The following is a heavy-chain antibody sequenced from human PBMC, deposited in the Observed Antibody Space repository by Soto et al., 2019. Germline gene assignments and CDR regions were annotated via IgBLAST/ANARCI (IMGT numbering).Heavy chain of an antibody. D-gene: IGHD6-13*01. Sequence: SETLSLTCTVSGGSISSYYWSWIRQPPGKGLEWIGYIYYSGSTNYNPSLKSRVTISVDTSKNQFSLKLSSVTAADTAVYYCARRGSSSWHGWPYGMDVWGQGTTVTVSS. CDR3: ARRGSSSWHGWPYGMDV. V-gene: IGHV4-59*08. CDR1: GGSISSYY. CDR2: IYYSGST. J-gene: IGHJ6*02.